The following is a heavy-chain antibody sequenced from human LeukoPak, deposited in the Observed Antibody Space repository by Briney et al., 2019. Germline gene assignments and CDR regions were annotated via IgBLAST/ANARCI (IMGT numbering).Heavy chain of an antibody. CDR3: ARVRTGYCSSTSCRGWFDP. D-gene: IGHD2-2*01. V-gene: IGHV4-4*07. Sequence: SETLSLTCTVSGGSISSYYWSWIRQPAGKGLEWIGRIYTSGSTNCNPSLKSRVTMSVDTSKNQFSLKLSSVTAADTAVYYCARVRTGYCSSTSCRGWFDPWGQGTLVTVPS. CDR2: IYTSGST. J-gene: IGHJ5*02. CDR1: GGSISSYY.